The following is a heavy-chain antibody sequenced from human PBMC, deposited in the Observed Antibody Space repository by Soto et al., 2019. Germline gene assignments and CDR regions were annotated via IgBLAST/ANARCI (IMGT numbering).Heavy chain of an antibody. Sequence: EVQLLESGGGLVQPGGSLRLSCAASGFAFSSYPMVWVRQAPGKGLEWVSGISGSGDGTYYADSVKGRFTISRDNSKNTLYLQMNSLGAEDTAVYYCVKRCDAGGCPDYWGQGTLLTVSS. V-gene: IGHV3-23*01. CDR1: GFAFSSYP. J-gene: IGHJ4*02. D-gene: IGHD2-15*01. CDR3: VKRCDAGGCPDY. CDR2: ISGSGDGT.